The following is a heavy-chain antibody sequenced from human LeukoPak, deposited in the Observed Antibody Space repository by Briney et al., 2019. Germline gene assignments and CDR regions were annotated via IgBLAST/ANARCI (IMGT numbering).Heavy chain of an antibody. V-gene: IGHV1-2*02. Sequence: GASVKVSCKASGYTFTGYYMHWVRQAPGQGLEWMGWINPNSGGTNYAQKFQGRVTMTRDTSISTAYMELSRLRSDDTAVYYCARDTNTIPNWFDPWGQGTLVTVSS. CDR3: ARDTNTIPNWFDP. CDR1: GYTFTGYY. D-gene: IGHD3-3*01. CDR2: INPNSGGT. J-gene: IGHJ5*02.